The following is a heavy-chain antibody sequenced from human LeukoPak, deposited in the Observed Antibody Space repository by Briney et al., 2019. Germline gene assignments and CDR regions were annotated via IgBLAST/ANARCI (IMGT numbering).Heavy chain of an antibody. V-gene: IGHV4-30-4*08. D-gene: IGHD1-26*01. CDR2: IYYSGST. CDR1: GGSISSGDYY. J-gene: IGHJ2*01. Sequence: PSQTLSLTCTVSGGSISSGDYYWSWIRQPPGKGLEWIGYIYYSGSTYYNSSLKSRVTLSVDTSKNQFSLKLSSVTAADTAVYYCARPIGDPYWYFDLWGRGTLVTVSS. CDR3: ARPIGDPYWYFDL.